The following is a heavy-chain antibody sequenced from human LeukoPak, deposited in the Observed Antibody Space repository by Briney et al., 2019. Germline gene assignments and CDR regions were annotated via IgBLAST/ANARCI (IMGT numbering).Heavy chain of an antibody. D-gene: IGHD3-9*01. J-gene: IGHJ6*02. CDR1: GFTFSSYA. CDR2: ISSNGGST. CDR3: ARAIILSGSRAYYYYGMDV. V-gene: IGHV3-64*01. Sequence: GGSLRLSCAASGFTFSSYAMHWVRQAPEKGLEYVSAISSNGGSTYYANSVKGRFTISRDNSKNTLYLQMGSLRAEDMAVYYCARAIILSGSRAYYYYGMDVWGQGTTVTVSS.